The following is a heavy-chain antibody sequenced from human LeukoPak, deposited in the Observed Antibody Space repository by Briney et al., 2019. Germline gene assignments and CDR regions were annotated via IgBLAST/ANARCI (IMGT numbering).Heavy chain of an antibody. CDR1: GYTFTSYD. J-gene: IGHJ6*03. CDR3: ARGSTGHYDFWSGRDYYYYYMDV. V-gene: IGHV1-8*01. CDR2: MNPNSGNT. Sequence: ASVKVSCKASGYTFTSYDINWVRQATGQGLEWMGWMNPNSGNTGYAQKFQGRVTMTRNTSISTAYMKLSSLRSEDTAVYYCARGSTGHYDFWSGRDYYYYYMDVWGKGTTVTVSS. D-gene: IGHD3-3*01.